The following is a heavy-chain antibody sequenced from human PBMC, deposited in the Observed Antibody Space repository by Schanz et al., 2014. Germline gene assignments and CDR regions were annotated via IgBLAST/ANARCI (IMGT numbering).Heavy chain of an antibody. J-gene: IGHJ6*02. Sequence: QVQLVESGGGVVQPGRSLRLSCAGSGFSFSDYGMHWVRQAPGRGLEWVAVIYSGDNTYYADSVKGRFTISRDNSKNTVYLQMNSLRAEDTAVYFCASLIGTMSAHFYGMDVWGQGTTVTVSS. CDR3: ASLIGTMSAHFYGMDV. D-gene: IGHD1-7*01. CDR2: IYSGDNT. CDR1: GFSFSDYG. V-gene: IGHV3-33*08.